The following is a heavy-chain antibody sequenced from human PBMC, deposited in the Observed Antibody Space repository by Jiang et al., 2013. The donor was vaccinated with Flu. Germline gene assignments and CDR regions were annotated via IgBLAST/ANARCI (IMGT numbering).Heavy chain of an antibody. CDR3: ARDTAGGSGYDEDY. J-gene: IGHJ4*02. D-gene: IGHD5-12*01. CDR2: ISSSSSYI. CDR1: GFTFSSYS. V-gene: IGHV3-21*01. Sequence: GLVKPGGSLRLSCAASGFTFSSYSMNWVRQAPGKGLEWVSSISSSSSYIYYADSVKGRFTISRDNAKNSLYLQMNSLRAEDTAVYYCARDTAGGSGYDEDYWGQGTLVTVSS.